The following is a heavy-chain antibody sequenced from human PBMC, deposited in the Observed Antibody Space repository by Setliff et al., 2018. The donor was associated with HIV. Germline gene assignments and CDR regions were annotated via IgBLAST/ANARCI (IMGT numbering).Heavy chain of an antibody. CDR1: GHTLTEVS. CDR3: TTDGSYDILTGPTPGAFDI. Sequence: GASVKVSCKVSGHTLTEVSRDWVRQAPGKGLEWMGGFDPEDAETIYAQNFQGRVTMTEDTSTDTDYMELSSLRSEDTAVYYCTTDGSYDILTGPTPGAFDIWGQGTMVTVSS. D-gene: IGHD3-9*01. V-gene: IGHV1-24*01. J-gene: IGHJ3*02. CDR2: FDPEDAET.